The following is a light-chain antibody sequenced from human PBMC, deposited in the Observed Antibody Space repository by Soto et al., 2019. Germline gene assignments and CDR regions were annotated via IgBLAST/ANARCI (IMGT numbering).Light chain of an antibody. J-gene: IGLJ2*01. CDR2: EVS. V-gene: IGLV2-14*01. Sequence: ALTQPASVSGSPGQPITISCTGTSSDVGANNYVSWYQHHPGKAPKLLIYEVSNRPSGVSSRFSGSKSGNTASLTISGLQAEDEADYYCSSYINSITFVVFGGGTKVTVL. CDR3: SSYINSITFVV. CDR1: SSDVGANNY.